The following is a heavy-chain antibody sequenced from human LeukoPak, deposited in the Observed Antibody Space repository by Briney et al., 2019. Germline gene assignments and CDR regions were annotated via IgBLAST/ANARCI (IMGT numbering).Heavy chain of an antibody. CDR2: GGRS. Sequence: GGSLRLSCAASKFTITNNCRIWVRQAPGKGLDGGRSFYIDSVKGRFTISRDNAKTSLYLQMNSLRAEDTAVYYCARFRSGYFYDYWGQGTLVTVSS. CDR1: KFTITNNC. V-gene: IGHV3-53*02. D-gene: IGHD3-3*01. CDR3: ARFRSGYFYDY. J-gene: IGHJ4*02.